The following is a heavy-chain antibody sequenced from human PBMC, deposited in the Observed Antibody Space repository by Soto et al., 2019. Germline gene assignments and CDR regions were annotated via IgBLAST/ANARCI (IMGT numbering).Heavy chain of an antibody. D-gene: IGHD1-26*01. V-gene: IGHV6-1*01. J-gene: IGHJ5*01. CDR1: GDSVSSSSVT. CDR2: TYYRSKWYN. CDR3: VRLIGNSWLDF. Sequence: QVQLQQSEPGLVKPSQTLSLTCAISGDSVSSSSVTWNWIRQSPSRGLEWLRRTYYRSKWYNDYAESLKSRITINPDTSKNQFSLHLNSVTPEDTAVYYCVRLIGNSWLDFWGQGTLVTVSS.